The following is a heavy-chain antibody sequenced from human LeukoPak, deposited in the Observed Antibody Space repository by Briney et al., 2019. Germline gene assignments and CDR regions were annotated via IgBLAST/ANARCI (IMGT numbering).Heavy chain of an antibody. CDR3: ARDHDSSGYYYDYFDY. Sequence: PGGSLRLSCAASGFTFSSYAMHWARQAPGKGLEWVAFISFDGSNKFYADSVKGRFTISRDNSKNTLYLQMNSLRAEDTAVYYCARDHDSSGYYYDYFDYWGQGTLVTVSS. D-gene: IGHD3-22*01. CDR1: GFTFSSYA. V-gene: IGHV3-30-3*01. CDR2: ISFDGSNK. J-gene: IGHJ4*02.